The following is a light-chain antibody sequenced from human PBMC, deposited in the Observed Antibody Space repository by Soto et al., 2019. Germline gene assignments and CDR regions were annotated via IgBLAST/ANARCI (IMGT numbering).Light chain of an antibody. V-gene: IGKV3-11*01. CDR2: DAS. CDR1: QSVSSY. CDR3: HQRSNWLT. J-gene: IGKJ4*01. Sequence: EIVLTQSPATLSLSPGERATLSCRASQSVSSYLAWYQQKLGQAPRLLIYDASNRATGIPARFRGSGSGTDFTLTISSLEPEDFAVYYCHQRSNWLTFGGGTKVEIK.